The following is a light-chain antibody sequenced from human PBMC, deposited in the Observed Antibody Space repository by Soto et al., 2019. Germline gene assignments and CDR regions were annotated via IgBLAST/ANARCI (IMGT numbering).Light chain of an antibody. Sequence: QSVLTQPASVSGSPGQSITISCTGTSSDVGLYDYVSWYQQHPGKAPQLMIYAVSNRPSGVSNRFSASKSGNTASLFISGLQAEDEADYYCSSYTSDSSAVFGSGNKVTVL. CDR2: AVS. CDR3: SSYTSDSSAV. V-gene: IGLV2-14*01. J-gene: IGLJ1*01. CDR1: SSDVGLYDY.